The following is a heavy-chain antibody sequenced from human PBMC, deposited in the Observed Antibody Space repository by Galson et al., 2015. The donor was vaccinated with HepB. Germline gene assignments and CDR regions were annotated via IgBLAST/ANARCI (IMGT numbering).Heavy chain of an antibody. Sequence: SLRLSCAASGFTFSDHQMGWVRQAPGKGLEWVGRTRNKANSFTTQYAAAVKGRFIISRDDSKNSLYLQMNSLKTEDTAVYFCARPPHFCYSGTDVWGQGTTVTVSS. J-gene: IGHJ6*02. V-gene: IGHV3-72*01. CDR1: GFTFSDHQ. CDR3: ARPPHFCYSGTDV. CDR2: TRNKANSFTT.